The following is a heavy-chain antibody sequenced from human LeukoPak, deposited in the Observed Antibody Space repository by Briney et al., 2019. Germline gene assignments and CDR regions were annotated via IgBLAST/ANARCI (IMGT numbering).Heavy chain of an antibody. CDR2: INHSGST. J-gene: IGHJ4*02. V-gene: IGHV4-34*01. CDR3: ARALLGSYYDY. CDR1: GGSISSGGYY. D-gene: IGHD1-26*01. Sequence: SETLSLTCSVSGGSISSGGYYWSWIRQPPEKGLEWIGEINHSGSTNYNPSLKSRVTISVDTSKNQFSLKLSSVTAADTAVYYCARALLGSYYDYWGQGTLVTVSS.